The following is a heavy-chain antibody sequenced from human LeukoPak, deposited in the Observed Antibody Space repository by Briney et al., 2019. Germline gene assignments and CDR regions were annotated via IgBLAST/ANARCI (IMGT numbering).Heavy chain of an antibody. J-gene: IGHJ6*02. CDR1: GFTFSSYG. CDR2: ISYDGSNK. V-gene: IGHV3-30*18. Sequence: QSGGSLRLSCAASGFTFSSYGMHWVRQAPGKGLEWVAVISYDGSNKYYADSVKGRFTISRDNSRNTLYLQMNSLRAEDTAVYYCAKDRLYYYGMDVWGQGTTVTVSS. CDR3: AKDRLYYYGMDV.